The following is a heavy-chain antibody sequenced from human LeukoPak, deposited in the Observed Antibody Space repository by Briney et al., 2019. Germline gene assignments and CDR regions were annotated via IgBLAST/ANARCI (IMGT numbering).Heavy chain of an antibody. D-gene: IGHD3-10*01. J-gene: IGHJ6*02. CDR1: GGSFSGYY. CDR2: INHSGST. V-gene: IGHV4-34*01. Sequence: MPSETLSLTCAVYGGSFSGYYWSWIRQPPGKGLEWIGEINHSGSTNYNPSLKSRVTISVDTSKNQFSLKLSSVTAADTAVYYCARVGTSRYYYGSGSYYRDPHRMDVWGQGTTVTVSS. CDR3: ARVGTSRYYYGSGSYYRDPHRMDV.